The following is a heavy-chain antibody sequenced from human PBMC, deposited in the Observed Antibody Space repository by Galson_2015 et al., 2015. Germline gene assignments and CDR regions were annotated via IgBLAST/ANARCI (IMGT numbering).Heavy chain of an antibody. J-gene: IGHJ4*02. CDR2: LSNVTTTI. Sequence: SLRLSCAASGFTFSTYSMSWLRQAPGKGLEWVSYLSNVTTTIHYADSVKGRFTISRDNTKKSLFLQMNRLRVDDTAVYYCARGYQLLDYWGQGALITVSS. V-gene: IGHV3-48*04. CDR3: ARGYQLLDY. CDR1: GFTFSTYS. D-gene: IGHD1-1*01.